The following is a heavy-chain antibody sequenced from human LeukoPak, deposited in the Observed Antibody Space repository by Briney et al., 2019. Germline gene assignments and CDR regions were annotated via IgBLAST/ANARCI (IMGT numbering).Heavy chain of an antibody. D-gene: IGHD3-3*01. V-gene: IGHV3-21*01. CDR1: GFTFSSYS. J-gene: IGHJ4*02. Sequence: PGGSLRLSCAASGFTFSSYSMNWVRQAPGKGLEWVSSISSSSSYIYYADSAKGRFTISRDNAKNSLYLQMNSLRAEDTAVYYCARVTTVDYDFWSGSDYWGQGTLVTVSS. CDR2: ISSSSSYI. CDR3: ARVTTVDYDFWSGSDY.